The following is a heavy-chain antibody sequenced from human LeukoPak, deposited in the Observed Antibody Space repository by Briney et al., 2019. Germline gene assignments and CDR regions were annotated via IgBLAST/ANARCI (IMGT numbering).Heavy chain of an antibody. J-gene: IGHJ6*03. CDR2: IIPIFGTA. Sequence: SVKVSCKASGGTFSSYAISWVRQAPGQGLEWMGGIIPIFGTANYAQKFQGRVTITTDESTSTAYMELSSLRSEDTAVYYCARRREWLTPRYYYYYMDVWGKGTTVTVSS. CDR1: GGTFSSYA. CDR3: ARRREWLTPRYYYYYMDV. V-gene: IGHV1-69*05. D-gene: IGHD3-3*01.